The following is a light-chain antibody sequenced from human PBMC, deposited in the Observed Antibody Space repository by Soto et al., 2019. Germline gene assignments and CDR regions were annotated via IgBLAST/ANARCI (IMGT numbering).Light chain of an antibody. CDR3: QQYYDWPIT. J-gene: IGKJ5*01. CDR1: QSVRSN. Sequence: EIVMTQSPATLSVSPGERATLSCRASQSVRSNLAWYQQKPGQAPRLLIYGASTRATGIPARFSGSGSGTDFTLTISSLQSEDFAVYYCQQYYDWPITFGQGTRLEIK. V-gene: IGKV3-15*01. CDR2: GAS.